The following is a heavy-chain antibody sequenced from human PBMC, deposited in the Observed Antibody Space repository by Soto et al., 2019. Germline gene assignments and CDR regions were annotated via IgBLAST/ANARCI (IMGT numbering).Heavy chain of an antibody. CDR1: GDPFINYD. Sequence: QVQLVQSGAEVKKPGASVKVSCKASGDPFINYDIKWVRQATGQGLEWMGWMNPNSGNTGYARKFQGRVTMTRNISISTAYMELSSLRSEDTAVYYCARGRNGMDVWGQGTTVTVSS. CDR3: ARGRNGMDV. V-gene: IGHV1-8*01. CDR2: MNPNSGNT. J-gene: IGHJ6*02.